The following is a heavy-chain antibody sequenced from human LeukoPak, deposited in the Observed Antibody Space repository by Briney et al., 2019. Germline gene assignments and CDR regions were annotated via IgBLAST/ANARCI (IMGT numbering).Heavy chain of an antibody. CDR3: ARGQSPVGTRFDP. CDR1: GFTFSSYW. J-gene: IGHJ5*02. D-gene: IGHD5-12*01. CDR2: INSDGSST. Sequence: GGSLRLSCAASGFTFSSYWMHWVRQAPGKGLVWVSRINSDGSSTNYADSVKGRFTISRDNAMNTPYLQMNSLRAEDTAVYYCARGQSPVGTRFDPWGQGTLVTVSS. V-gene: IGHV3-74*01.